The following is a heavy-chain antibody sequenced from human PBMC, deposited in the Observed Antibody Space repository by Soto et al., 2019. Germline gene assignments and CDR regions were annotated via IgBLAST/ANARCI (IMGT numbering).Heavy chain of an antibody. CDR1: GYSFTSYW. CDR2: IYPGDSYT. V-gene: IGHV5-51*01. Sequence: PGESLKISCTGVGYSFTSYWIGWVRQMPGKGLEWMGIIYPGDSYTNYSPSFQGHVTISADKSISTAYLQWSSLKASDTAMYYCARSYGSGSYPDYWGQGTLVTVSS. CDR3: ARSYGSGSYPDY. J-gene: IGHJ4*02. D-gene: IGHD3-10*01.